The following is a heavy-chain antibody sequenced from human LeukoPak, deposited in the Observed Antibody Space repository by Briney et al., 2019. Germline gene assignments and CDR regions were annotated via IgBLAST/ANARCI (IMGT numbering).Heavy chain of an antibody. CDR2: LSGSGGGT. Sequence: GGSLRLSCAVSGITLSNYGMSWVPQAPGKGLEWVAGLSGSGGGTNYADPVQGRFTISRDNSKNTLCLQMNSLRAEETAVYYCARDTDSGSYYGGGYFDYWGQGTLVTVSS. V-gene: IGHV3-23*01. CDR3: ARDTDSGSYYGGGYFDY. D-gene: IGHD1-26*01. CDR1: GITLSNYG. J-gene: IGHJ4*02.